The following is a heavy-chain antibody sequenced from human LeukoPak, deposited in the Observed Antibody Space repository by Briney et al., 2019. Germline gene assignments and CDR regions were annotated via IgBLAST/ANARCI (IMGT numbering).Heavy chain of an antibody. V-gene: IGHV1-46*01. Sequence: ASVKVSCKASGYTFTSYYMHWVRQAPGQGLEWMGIINPSGGSTSYAQKFQGRVTMTRDTSTSTVYMELSSLRSEDTAVYYCATRNRTPVRGAPGWFDPWGQGTLVTVSS. CDR2: INPSGGST. D-gene: IGHD3-10*01. CDR1: GYTFTSYY. J-gene: IGHJ5*02. CDR3: ATRNRTPVRGAPGWFDP.